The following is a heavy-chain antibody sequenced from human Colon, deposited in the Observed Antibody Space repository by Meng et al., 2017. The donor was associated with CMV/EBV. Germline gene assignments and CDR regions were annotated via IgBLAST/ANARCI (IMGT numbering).Heavy chain of an antibody. CDR2: ISSRSDVI. V-gene: IGHV3-21*06. J-gene: IGHJ3*02. Sequence: GESLKISCAASTFMLGSYSMTWVRQAPGKELEWVSCISSRSDVIYYEDSVKGRFTISRDNAKNSLYLQMNSLRDEDTAVYYCARGILDSNLYLIAFDIWGQGTMVTVSS. CDR1: TFMLGSYS. CDR3: ARGILDSNLYLIAFDI. D-gene: IGHD4-11*01.